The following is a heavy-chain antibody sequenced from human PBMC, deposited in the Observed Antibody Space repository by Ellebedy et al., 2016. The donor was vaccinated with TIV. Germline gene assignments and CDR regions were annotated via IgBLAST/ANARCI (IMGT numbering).Heavy chain of an antibody. D-gene: IGHD6-19*01. Sequence: GESLKISCAASGFTFSSYFMSWVRQAPGKGLEWVANIKQDGSEKYYVDSVKGRFTISRDNAKNSLYLQMNSLRDEDTAVYYCARSGWYLDGMDVWGQGTTVTVSS. CDR1: GFTFSSYF. V-gene: IGHV3-7*01. CDR2: IKQDGSEK. CDR3: ARSGWYLDGMDV. J-gene: IGHJ6*02.